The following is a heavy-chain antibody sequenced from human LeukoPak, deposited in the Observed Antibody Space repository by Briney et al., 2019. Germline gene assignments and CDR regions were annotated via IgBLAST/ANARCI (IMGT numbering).Heavy chain of an antibody. V-gene: IGHV3-30*18. J-gene: IGHJ6*02. CDR1: GFTFSSYG. CDR2: ISYDGSNK. Sequence: GRSLRLSCAASGFTFSSYGMHWVRQAPGKGLEWVAVISYDGSNKYYADSVKGRFTISRDNSKNTLYLQMNSLRTEDTAVYYCAKVSKDYGTPIIYGMDVWGQGTTVTVSS. CDR3: AKVSKDYGTPIIYGMDV. D-gene: IGHD3-16*01.